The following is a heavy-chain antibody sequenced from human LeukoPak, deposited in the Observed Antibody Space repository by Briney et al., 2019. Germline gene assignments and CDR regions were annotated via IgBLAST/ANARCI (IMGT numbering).Heavy chain of an antibody. CDR3: AELGITMIGGV. V-gene: IGHV3-30*04. CDR2: ISYDGSNK. J-gene: IGHJ6*04. Sequence: PGGSLRLSCAASAFTFSSYAMHCVRQAPGKGLEWVAVISYDGSNKYYADSVKGRFTISRDNAKNSLYLQMNSLRAEDTAVYYCAELGITMIGGVWGKGTTVTISS. D-gene: IGHD3-10*02. CDR1: AFTFSSYA.